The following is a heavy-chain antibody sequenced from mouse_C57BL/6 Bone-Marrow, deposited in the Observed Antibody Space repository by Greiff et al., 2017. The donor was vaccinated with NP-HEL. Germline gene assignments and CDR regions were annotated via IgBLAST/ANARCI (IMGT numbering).Heavy chain of an antibody. J-gene: IGHJ4*01. Sequence: QVQLKESGAELVKPGASVKMSCKASGYTFTTYPIEWMKQSHGKCLEWIGNFHPYNDDTKYNEKLKGKAKLTVEKSSSTVYLYLSLLSSDYSAVYYCARRSTFDYAMDYWDQGTSVTVTS. D-gene: IGHD1-1*01. CDR2: FHPYNDDT. CDR1: GYTFTTYP. CDR3: ARRSTFDYAMDY. V-gene: IGHV1-47*01.